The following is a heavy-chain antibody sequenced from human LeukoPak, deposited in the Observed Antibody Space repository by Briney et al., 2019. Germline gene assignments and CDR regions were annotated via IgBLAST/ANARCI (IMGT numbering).Heavy chain of an antibody. CDR2: IYYSGST. Sequence: ETLSLTCTVSGGSISSYYWSWIRQPPGKGLEWIGYIYYSGSTNYNPSLKSRVTISVDTSKNQFSLKLSSVTAADTAVYYCARVRTGTTYYYYYMDVWGKGTTVTVSS. D-gene: IGHD1-7*01. V-gene: IGHV4-59*01. J-gene: IGHJ6*03. CDR3: ARVRTGTTYYYYYMDV. CDR1: GGSISSYY.